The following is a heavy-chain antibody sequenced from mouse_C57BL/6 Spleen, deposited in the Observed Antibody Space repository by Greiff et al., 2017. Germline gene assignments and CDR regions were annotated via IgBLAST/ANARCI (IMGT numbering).Heavy chain of an antibody. J-gene: IGHJ1*03. CDR1: EYEFPSHD. V-gene: IGHV5-2*01. Sequence: EVHLVESGGGLVQPGESLKLSCESNEYEFPSHDMSWVRKTPEKRLELVAAINSDGGSTYYPDTMERRFILSRDNTKKTLYLQMSSLRSEDTALYYCARLDGRYGSSYGYFDVWGTGTTVTVSS. CDR2: INSDGGST. D-gene: IGHD1-1*01. CDR3: ARLDGRYGSSYGYFDV.